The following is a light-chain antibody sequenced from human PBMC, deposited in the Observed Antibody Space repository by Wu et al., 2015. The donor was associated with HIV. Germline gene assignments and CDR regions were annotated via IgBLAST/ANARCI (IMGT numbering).Light chain of an antibody. CDR1: QSVSSN. Sequence: EIVLTQSPGTLSLSPGERATLSCRASQSVSSNLAWYQQKPGQAPRLLIYGASTRATGIPARFSGSGSGTEFTLTISSMQSEDFAVYYCQQYNNWPPWTFGQGAKVKSN. CDR3: QQYNNWPPWT. V-gene: IGKV3-15*01. CDR2: GAS. J-gene: IGKJ1*01.